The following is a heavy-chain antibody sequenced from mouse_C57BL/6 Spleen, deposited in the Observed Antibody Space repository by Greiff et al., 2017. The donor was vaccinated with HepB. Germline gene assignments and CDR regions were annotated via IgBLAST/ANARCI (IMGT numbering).Heavy chain of an antibody. CDR2: IYPGDGDT. V-gene: IGHV1-80*01. J-gene: IGHJ1*03. D-gene: IGHD1-1*01. CDR1: GYAFSSYW. Sequence: QVQLQQSGAELVKPGASVKISCKASGYAFSSYWMNWVKQRPGKGLEWIGQIYPGDGDTNYNGKFKGKATLTADKSSSTAYMQLSSLTSEDSAVYFCAGGYYGSSLGDFDVWGTGTTVTVSS. CDR3: AGGYYGSSLGDFDV.